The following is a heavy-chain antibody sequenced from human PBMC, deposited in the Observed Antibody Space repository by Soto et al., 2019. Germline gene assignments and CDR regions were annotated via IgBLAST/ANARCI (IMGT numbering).Heavy chain of an antibody. CDR2: IYYSGST. CDR3: ARDRRPYYYGSGSYSTDYYYYYMDV. D-gene: IGHD3-10*01. V-gene: IGHV4-59*01. Sequence: SETLSLTCTVSGGSISSYYWSWIRQPPGKGLEWIGYIYYSGSTNYNPSLKSRVTISVDTSKNQFSLKLSSVTAADTAVYYCARDRRPYYYGSGSYSTDYYYYYMDVWGKGTTVTVSS. CDR1: GGSISSYY. J-gene: IGHJ6*03.